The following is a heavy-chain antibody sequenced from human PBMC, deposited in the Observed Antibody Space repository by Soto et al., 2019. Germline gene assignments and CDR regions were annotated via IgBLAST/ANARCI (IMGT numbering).Heavy chain of an antibody. CDR2: IYYSGST. Sequence: SETLSLTCTVSGGSISSYYWSWIRQPPGKGLEWIGYIYYSGSTNYNPSLKSRVTISVDTSKNQFSLKLSSVTAADTAVYYCARDPAGSSSWYGGAFDIWGQGTMVTVSS. CDR1: GGSISSYY. D-gene: IGHD6-13*01. J-gene: IGHJ3*02. CDR3: ARDPAGSSSWYGGAFDI. V-gene: IGHV4-59*01.